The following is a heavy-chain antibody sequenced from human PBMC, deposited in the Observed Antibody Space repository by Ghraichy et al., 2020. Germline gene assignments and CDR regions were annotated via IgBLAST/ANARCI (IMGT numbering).Heavy chain of an antibody. J-gene: IGHJ5*02. D-gene: IGHD5-24*01. CDR3: ARGKSGRWLQPPHWFDP. V-gene: IGHV4-34*01. Sequence: SETLSLTCAVYGGSFSGYYWSWIRQPPGKGLEWIGEINHSGSTNYNPSLKSRVTISVDTSKNQFSLKLSSVTAADTAVYYCARGKSGRWLQPPHWFDPWGQRTMVTGSS. CDR1: GGSFSGYY. CDR2: INHSGST.